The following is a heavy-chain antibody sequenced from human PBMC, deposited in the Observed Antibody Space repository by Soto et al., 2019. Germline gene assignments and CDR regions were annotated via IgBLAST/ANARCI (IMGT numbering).Heavy chain of an antibody. CDR1: GFTFTTYW. CDR3: ARGLKNYYGVDV. J-gene: IGHJ6*02. CDR2: IKGDGSSL. V-gene: IGHV3-74*01. Sequence: EVKVVESGGGLVQPGGSLRLSSAASGFTFTTYWMHWVRQVPGKGLVWVSRIKGDGSSLSYADSVKGRFTISRDNVENTVYLQMGSLRADDTAVYYCARGLKNYYGVDVWGQGTTVTVSS.